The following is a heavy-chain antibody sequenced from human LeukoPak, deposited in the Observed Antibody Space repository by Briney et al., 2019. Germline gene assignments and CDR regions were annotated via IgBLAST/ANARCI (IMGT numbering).Heavy chain of an antibody. J-gene: IGHJ4*02. D-gene: IGHD1-26*01. Sequence: TGGSLRLSCAASGFTFSDYNMNWVRQAPGKGLEWVSYISSGSGTIFYADSVKGRFTISRDNAENSLYLQINSLRAEDTAVYYCARDRELSGTYFVGYWGQGTLVTVSS. CDR3: ARDRELSGTYFVGY. CDR2: ISSGSGTI. V-gene: IGHV3-48*01. CDR1: GFTFSDYN.